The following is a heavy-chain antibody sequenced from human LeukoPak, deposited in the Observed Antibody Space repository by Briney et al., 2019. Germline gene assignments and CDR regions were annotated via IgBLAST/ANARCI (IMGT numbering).Heavy chain of an antibody. CDR1: GGFISRSNW. D-gene: IGHD6-13*01. J-gene: IGHJ4*02. Sequence: SETLSLTCAVSGGFISRSNWWSWVRQSPGKGLEWIGEVYDNGSTNYNPSLKSRVTISVDKSKNQFSLKLSSVTAADTAVYYCASPRAERSTWYAVDYWGQGTLVTVSS. CDR3: ASPRAERSTWYAVDY. V-gene: IGHV4-4*02. CDR2: VYDNGST.